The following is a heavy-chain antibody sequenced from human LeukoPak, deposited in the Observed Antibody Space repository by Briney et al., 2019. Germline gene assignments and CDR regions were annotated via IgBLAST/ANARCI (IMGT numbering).Heavy chain of an antibody. CDR1: GGTFSSYA. CDR3: ARLVAASAGFDY. D-gene: IGHD2-15*01. V-gene: IGHV1-69*05. J-gene: IGHJ4*02. Sequence: SVKVSCKASGGTFSSYAISWVRQAPGQGLEWMGRIIPIFGTANYAQKFQGRATITTDESTSTAYMELSSLRSEDTAVYYCARLVAASAGFDYWGQGTLVTVSS. CDR2: IIPIFGTA.